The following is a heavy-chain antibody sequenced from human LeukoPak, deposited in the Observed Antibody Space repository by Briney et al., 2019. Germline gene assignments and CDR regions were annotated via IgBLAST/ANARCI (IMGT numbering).Heavy chain of an antibody. J-gene: IGHJ5*02. D-gene: IGHD2-15*01. Sequence: GGSLRLSCAASGFTFSSYAMSWVRQAPGKGLEWVSAISGSGGSTYYADSAKGQFTISSDNSKNTLYLQMSSLRAEDTAVYYCAKTAAVAATLDWFDPWGQGTLVTVSS. CDR1: GFTFSSYA. V-gene: IGHV3-23*01. CDR2: ISGSGGST. CDR3: AKTAAVAATLDWFDP.